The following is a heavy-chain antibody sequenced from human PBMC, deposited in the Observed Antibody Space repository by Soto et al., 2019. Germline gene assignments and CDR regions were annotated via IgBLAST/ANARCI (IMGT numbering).Heavy chain of an antibody. D-gene: IGHD3-16*01. J-gene: IGHJ6*02. CDR3: VMVDNYVTPTPQDV. CDR1: GYIFVNYG. V-gene: IGHV1-18*01. CDR2: ISPYTGNT. Sequence: QVQLVQSGDEVKKPGASVKVSCKASGYIFVNYGIAWVRQPPGQGLEWMGWISPYTGNTHSATKVQGRLTITTDTSTSTAYMDLGSLTSDDTAVYYCVMVDNYVTPTPQDVWGQGTTVTVSS.